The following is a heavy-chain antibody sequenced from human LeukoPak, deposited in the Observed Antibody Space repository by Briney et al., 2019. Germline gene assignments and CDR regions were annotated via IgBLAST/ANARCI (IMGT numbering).Heavy chain of an antibody. CDR1: GYTFINYY. Sequence: GASVKVSCKASGYTFINYYMHWVRQAPGQGLEWMGGIIPIFGTANYAQKFQGRVTITADESTSTAYMELSSLRSEDTAVYYCACDSSGSEGYWDQGTLVTVSS. J-gene: IGHJ4*02. CDR2: IIPIFGTA. V-gene: IGHV1-69*13. CDR3: ACDSSGSEGY. D-gene: IGHD3-22*01.